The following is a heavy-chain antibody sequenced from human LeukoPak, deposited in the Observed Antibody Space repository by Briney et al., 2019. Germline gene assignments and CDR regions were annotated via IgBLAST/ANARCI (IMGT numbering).Heavy chain of an antibody. Sequence: ASVKVSCKVSGYTLTELSMHWVRQAPGQGLEWMGGIIPIFGTANYAQKFQGRVTITADESTSTAYMELSSLRSEDTAVYYCAREGYCSSTSCYQDYWGQGTLVTVSS. D-gene: IGHD2-2*01. CDR1: GYTLTELS. V-gene: IGHV1-69*13. CDR3: AREGYCSSTSCYQDY. J-gene: IGHJ4*02. CDR2: IIPIFGTA.